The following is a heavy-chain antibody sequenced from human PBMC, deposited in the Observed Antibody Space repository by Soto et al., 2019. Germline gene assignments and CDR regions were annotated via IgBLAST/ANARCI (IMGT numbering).Heavy chain of an antibody. CDR1: GFTFSSYA. CDR2: ISGSGGST. CDR3: ASLEWLLYYFDY. D-gene: IGHD3-3*01. V-gene: IGHV3-23*01. J-gene: IGHJ4*02. Sequence: GGSLRLSCAASGFTFSSYAMSWVRQAPGKGLEWVSAISGSGGSTYYADSVKGRFTISRDNSKNTLYLQMNSLRAEDTAVYYCASLEWLLYYFDYWGQGTLVTVSS.